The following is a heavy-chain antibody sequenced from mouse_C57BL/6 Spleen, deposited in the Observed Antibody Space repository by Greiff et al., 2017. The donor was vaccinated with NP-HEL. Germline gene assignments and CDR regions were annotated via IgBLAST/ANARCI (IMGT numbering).Heavy chain of an antibody. Sequence: VQLKESGPGLVKPSQSLSLTCSVTGYSITSGYYWNWIRQFPGNKLEWMGYISYDGSNNYNPSLKNRISITRDTSKNQFFLKLNSVTTEDTATYYCARGGIITTVFDYWGQGTTLTVSS. V-gene: IGHV3-6*01. CDR3: ARGGIITTVFDY. J-gene: IGHJ2*01. CDR2: ISYDGSN. D-gene: IGHD1-1*01. CDR1: GYSITSGYY.